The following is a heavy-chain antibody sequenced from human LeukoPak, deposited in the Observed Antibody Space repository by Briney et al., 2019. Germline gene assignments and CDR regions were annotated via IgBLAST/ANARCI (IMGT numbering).Heavy chain of an antibody. CDR1: GFTFSSYW. V-gene: IGHV3-7*01. Sequence: PGGSLRLSCAASGFTFSSYWMGWVRQAPGEGLEWVANIKQDGSEKYYVDSVKGRFTISRDNAKNSLYLQMNSLRAEDKAWFYCARPTRWGSGSYFEYWGQGTLVTVSS. CDR3: ARPTRWGSGSYFEY. D-gene: IGHD1-26*01. J-gene: IGHJ4*02. CDR2: IKQDGSEK.